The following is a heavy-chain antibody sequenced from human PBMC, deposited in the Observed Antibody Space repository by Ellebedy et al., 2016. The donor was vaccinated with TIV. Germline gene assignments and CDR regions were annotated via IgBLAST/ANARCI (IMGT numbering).Heavy chain of an antibody. CDR2: INPNSGGT. D-gene: IGHD3-16*02. Sequence: ASVKVSCXASGYTFTGYYMHWVRQAPGQGLEWMGWINPNSGGTNYAQKFQGRVTMTRDTSISTAYMELSRLRSDDTAVYYCAREGPGAVRGVFVRPLNNWFDPWGQGTLVTVSS. CDR3: AREGPGAVRGVFVRPLNNWFDP. J-gene: IGHJ5*02. V-gene: IGHV1-2*02. CDR1: GYTFTGYY.